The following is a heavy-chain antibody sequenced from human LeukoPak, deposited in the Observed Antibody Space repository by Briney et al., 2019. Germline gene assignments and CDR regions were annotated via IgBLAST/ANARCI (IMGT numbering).Heavy chain of an antibody. V-gene: IGHV3-66*01. J-gene: IGHJ4*02. D-gene: IGHD3-10*01. Sequence: GGSLRLSCAASGFTFSSYSMNWVRQAPGKGLEWVSVIYSGGSTYYADSVKGRFTISRDNSKNTLYLQMNSLRAEDTAVYYCARDAPFNYYGSGSFDYWGQGTLVTVSS. CDR3: ARDAPFNYYGSGSFDY. CDR2: IYSGGST. CDR1: GFTFSSYS.